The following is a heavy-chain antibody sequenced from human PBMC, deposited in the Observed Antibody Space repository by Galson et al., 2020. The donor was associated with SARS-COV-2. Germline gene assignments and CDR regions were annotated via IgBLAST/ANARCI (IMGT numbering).Heavy chain of an antibody. CDR2: MNPNSGNT. CDR1: GYTFTSYD. J-gene: IGHJ6*02. CDR3: ARGFDFGVVLYGMDV. V-gene: IGHV1-8*01. Sequence: ASVKVSCKASGYTFTSYDINWVRQATGQGLKWMGWMNPNSGNTGYAQKFQGRVTMTRNTSISTAYMELSSLRSEDTAVYYCARGFDFGVVLYGMDVWGQGTTVTVSS. D-gene: IGHD3-3*01.